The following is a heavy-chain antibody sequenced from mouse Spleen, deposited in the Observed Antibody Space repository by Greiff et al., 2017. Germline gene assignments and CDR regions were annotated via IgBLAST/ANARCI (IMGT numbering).Heavy chain of an antibody. CDR3: TRDHEGRVFDY. V-gene: IGHV5-9-1*02. Sequence: EVMLVESGEGLVKPGGSLKLSCAASGFTFSSYVMSWVRQTPEKRLEWVAYICSGGDYIYYADTVKGRFTISRDNARNTLYLQMSSLKSEDTAMYYCTRDHEGRVFDYWGQGTTLTVSS. CDR2: ICSGGDYI. J-gene: IGHJ2*01. CDR1: GFTFSSYV.